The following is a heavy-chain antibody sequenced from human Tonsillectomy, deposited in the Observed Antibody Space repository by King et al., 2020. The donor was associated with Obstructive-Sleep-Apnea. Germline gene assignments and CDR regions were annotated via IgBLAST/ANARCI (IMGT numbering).Heavy chain of an antibody. CDR2: MNPNSGGT. CDR1: GYTFTDYF. J-gene: IGHJ4*02. CDR3: ARDVPTSDRAEDY. Sequence: QLVLSGAEVRRPGASVKVSCKASGYTFTDYFMHWVRQAPGQGLEWMGWMNPNSGGTNYAEKFQGRVTMTRDTFISTAYMELSGLRSDDTAVYYCARDVPTSDRAEDYWGQGTLVTVSS. V-gene: IGHV1-2*02.